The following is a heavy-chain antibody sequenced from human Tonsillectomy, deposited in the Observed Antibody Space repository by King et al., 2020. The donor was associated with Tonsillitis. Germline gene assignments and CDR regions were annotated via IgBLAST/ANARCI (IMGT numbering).Heavy chain of an antibody. J-gene: IGHJ3*02. D-gene: IGHD6-19*01. CDR3: SRGGYSSGWNDFDI. CDR1: GFTFSSYW. Sequence: VQLVESGGGLVQPGGSLRLSCAASGFTFSSYWMSWVRQAPGKGLEWVANIKQDGSEKYYVDSVKGRYTISRDNAKNSLFLEMNILRAEDTAVYYCSRGGYSSGWNDFDIWGQGTMVTVSS. V-gene: IGHV3-7*03. CDR2: IKQDGSEK.